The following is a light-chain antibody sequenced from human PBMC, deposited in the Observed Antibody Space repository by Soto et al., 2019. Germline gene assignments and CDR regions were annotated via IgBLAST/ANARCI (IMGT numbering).Light chain of an antibody. J-gene: IGKJ1*01. CDR3: QQYGSSPRT. V-gene: IGKV3-20*01. Sequence: ELVLTQSPGTLSLSPGERATLSCRASQSVSSSYLAWYQQKPGQAPRLLIYGASSRATGIPDRFSGSGSGTDFTLTISRLEPDDFAVYYCQQYGSSPRTFGQGTKVEIK. CDR1: QSVSSSY. CDR2: GAS.